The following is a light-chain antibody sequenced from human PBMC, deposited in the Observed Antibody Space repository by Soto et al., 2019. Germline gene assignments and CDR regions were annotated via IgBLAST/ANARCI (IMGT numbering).Light chain of an antibody. V-gene: IGKV2-24*01. J-gene: IGKJ1*01. CDR2: KIS. CDR3: MQAAQFPWT. Sequence: DIVMTQTPLSSHVTLGQPASISCRSSQSLVYSDGDTYLSCLHQRPGQPPRLLIYKISNRFSGVPDRFSGSEAGTDFTLTINRVEAADVAVYYCMQAAQFPWTFGQGTKVEI. CDR1: QSLVYSDGDTY.